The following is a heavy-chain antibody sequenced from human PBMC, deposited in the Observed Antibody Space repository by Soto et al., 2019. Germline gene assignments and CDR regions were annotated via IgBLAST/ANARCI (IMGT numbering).Heavy chain of an antibody. Sequence: SGGSLGPSCAASGFTFSRYGMHWVRQAPGKGLEWVALIWNDGIRKVYVDSVKGRFTISRDNSKNTLDLQMNSLRAEDTAVYYCARDDDYEANAFDYWGPGTLVTVSS. J-gene: IGHJ4*02. CDR3: ARDDDYEANAFDY. D-gene: IGHD3-22*01. CDR1: GFTFSRYG. V-gene: IGHV3-33*01. CDR2: IWNDGIRK.